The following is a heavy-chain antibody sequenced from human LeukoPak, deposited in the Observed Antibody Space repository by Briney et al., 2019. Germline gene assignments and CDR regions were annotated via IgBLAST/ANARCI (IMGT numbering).Heavy chain of an antibody. D-gene: IGHD2-2*01. CDR3: ARVSCSSPSCYPHYYYGMDV. CDR2: ISAHSGNT. V-gene: IGHV1-18*01. J-gene: IGHJ6*02. Sequence: GASVKVCCRASGYTFTSYGITWVRQAPGQGLEWMGWISAHSGNTKYAQKFQGRVTMTTDTSTSTAYMELRSLRSDDTAVYYCARVSCSSPSCYPHYYYGMDVWGQGTTVTVSS. CDR1: GYTFTSYG.